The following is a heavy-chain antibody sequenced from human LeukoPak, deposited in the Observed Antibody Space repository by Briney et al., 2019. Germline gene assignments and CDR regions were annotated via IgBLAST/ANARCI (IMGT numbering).Heavy chain of an antibody. J-gene: IGHJ4*02. D-gene: IGHD3-10*01. CDR2: IQYDGSKK. CDR3: AKDIGSYYDY. CDR1: GFTFSSNG. V-gene: IGHV3-30*02. Sequence: GGFLRLSCVASGFTFSSNGMHWVRHAPGKGLEWVTFIQYDGSKKYYADSVKGRFTISRDNSKNTLYLEMNSLRAEDTAVYYCAKDIGSYYDYWGQGSLVTVSS.